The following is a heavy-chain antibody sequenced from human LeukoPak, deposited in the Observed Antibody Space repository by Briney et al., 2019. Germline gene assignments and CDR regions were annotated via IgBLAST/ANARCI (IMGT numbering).Heavy chain of an antibody. D-gene: IGHD3-10*01. CDR1: GYTFTGYY. J-gene: IGHJ6*04. CDR2: INPNSGGT. V-gene: IGHV1-2*04. CDR3: ARATRITMVRGVSSGGMDV. Sequence: ASVKVSCKSSGYTFTGYYMHWVRQAPGQGLEWMGWINPNSGGTNYAQKFQGWVTMTRDTSISTAYMELSRLRSDDTAVYYCARATRITMVRGVSSGGMDVRGKGTTVTVSS.